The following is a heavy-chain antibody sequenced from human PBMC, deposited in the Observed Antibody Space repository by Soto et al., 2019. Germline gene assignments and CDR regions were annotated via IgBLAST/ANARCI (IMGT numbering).Heavy chain of an antibody. J-gene: IGHJ3*02. V-gene: IGHV1-2*04. Sequence: ASVKVSCKASGYTFTGYYMHWVRQAPGQGLEWMGWINPNSGGTNYAQKFQGWVTMTRDTSISTAYMELSRLRSDDSAVYCCGRERRAALALGDDLDIWGQGTMVTVSS. CDR3: GRERRAALALGDDLDI. CDR1: GYTFTGYY. D-gene: IGHD2-15*01. CDR2: INPNSGGT.